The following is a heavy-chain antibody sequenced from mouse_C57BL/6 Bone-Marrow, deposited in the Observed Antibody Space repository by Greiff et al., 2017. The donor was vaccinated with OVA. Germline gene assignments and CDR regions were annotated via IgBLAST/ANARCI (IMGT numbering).Heavy chain of an antibody. Sequence: QVQLQQSGPGLVAPSQSLSITCTVSGFSLTSYAISWVRQPPGKGLEWLGVIWTGGGTNSNSALKSRLSISKDNSKSQVFLKMNSLQTDDTARYYCARKRIYYYGSSPMYYAMDYWGQGTSVTVSS. CDR3: ARKRIYYYGSSPMYYAMDY. J-gene: IGHJ4*01. V-gene: IGHV2-9-1*01. CDR1: GFSLTSYA. D-gene: IGHD1-1*01. CDR2: IWTGGGT.